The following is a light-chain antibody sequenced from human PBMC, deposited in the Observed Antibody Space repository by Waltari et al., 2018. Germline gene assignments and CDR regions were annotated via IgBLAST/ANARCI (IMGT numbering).Light chain of an antibody. CDR1: NLGSKS. J-gene: IGLJ2*01. Sequence: SYVLTQPPSVSVAPGQTARLPCGGDNLGSKSVHWYQQKPGQAPVMVVYDDNDRPSGIPERFSGSKSGNTATLSTSRVEAADEADYYCQVWDSSSEHVVFGGGTKLTVL. V-gene: IGLV3-21*02. CDR3: QVWDSSSEHVV. CDR2: DDN.